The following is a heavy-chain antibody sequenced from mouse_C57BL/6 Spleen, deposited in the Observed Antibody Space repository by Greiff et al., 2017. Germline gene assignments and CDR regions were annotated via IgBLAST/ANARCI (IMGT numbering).Heavy chain of an antibody. CDR3: ARGNYYGSRGDYAMDY. D-gene: IGHD1-1*01. CDR2: IDPNSGGT. V-gene: IGHV1-72*01. Sequence: VQLQQPGAELVKPGASVKLSCKASGYTFTSYWMHWVKQRPGRGLEWIGRIDPNSGGTKYNEKFKSKATLTVDKPSRTAYMQLSSLTSEDSAVYYCARGNYYGSRGDYAMDYWGQGTSVTVSS. CDR1: GYTFTSYW. J-gene: IGHJ4*01.